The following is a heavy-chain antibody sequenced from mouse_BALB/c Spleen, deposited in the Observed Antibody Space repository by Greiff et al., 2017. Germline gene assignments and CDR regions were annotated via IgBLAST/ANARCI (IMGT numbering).Heavy chain of an antibody. Sequence: EVMLVESGGGLVKPGGSLKLSCAASGFTFSSYAMSWVRQTPEKRLEWVATISSGGSYTYYPDSVKGRYTISRDNAKNTLYLQMSSLRSEDTAMYYYARKGTFMDYWGQGTSVTVSS. CDR3: ARKGTFMDY. CDR1: GFTFSSYA. CDR2: ISSGGSYT. J-gene: IGHJ4*01. D-gene: IGHD3-3*01. V-gene: IGHV5-9-1*01.